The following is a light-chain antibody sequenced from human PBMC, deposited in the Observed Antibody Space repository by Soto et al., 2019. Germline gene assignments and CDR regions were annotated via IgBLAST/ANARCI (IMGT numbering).Light chain of an antibody. CDR2: EDN. CDR1: SGSIASNY. V-gene: IGLV6-57*02. CDR3: QSYGDNNQV. Sequence: NFMLTQPHSVSESPGKTVTISCTGSSGSIASNYVQWFQQRPGSAPTTVIYEDNKRPSGVPDRFSGSIDSSSNSASLTISGRKTEDEADYYCQSYGDNNQVFGGGTKLTVL. J-gene: IGLJ3*02.